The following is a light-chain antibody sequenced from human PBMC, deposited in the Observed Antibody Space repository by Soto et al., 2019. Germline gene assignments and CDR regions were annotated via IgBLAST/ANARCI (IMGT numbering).Light chain of an antibody. Sequence: EIVMXQSPATLSVSPGEKATLSCRASQSLNNNLAWYQQKPGQGPRLLIYFASTRATGIPARFSGSGSGTEFSLTISSLQSEDFAIYYCQQYIAWPLTFGGGTKVETK. CDR3: QQYIAWPLT. V-gene: IGKV3-15*01. J-gene: IGKJ4*01. CDR1: QSLNNN. CDR2: FAS.